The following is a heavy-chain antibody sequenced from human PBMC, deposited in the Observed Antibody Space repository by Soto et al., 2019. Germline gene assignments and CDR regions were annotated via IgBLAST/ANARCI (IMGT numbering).Heavy chain of an antibody. CDR1: GGSISSSSYY. CDR3: ARHIAPPKGYSGYDLNPPALW. D-gene: IGHD5-12*01. CDR2: IYYSGST. Sequence: QLQLQESGPGLVKPSETLSLTCTVSGGSISSSSYYWGWIRQPPGNGLEWIGSIYYSGSTYYNPSLKSRVTISVDTSKNQFSLKLSSVTAADTAVYYCARHIAPPKGYSGYDLNPPALWWGQGTLVTVSS. V-gene: IGHV4-39*01. J-gene: IGHJ4*02.